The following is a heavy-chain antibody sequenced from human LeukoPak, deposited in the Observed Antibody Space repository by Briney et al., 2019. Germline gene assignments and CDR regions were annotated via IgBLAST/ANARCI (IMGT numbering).Heavy chain of an antibody. CDR3: ASSVGYSYVDAFDI. CDR2: IIPIFGTA. D-gene: IGHD5-18*01. V-gene: IGHV1-69*13. Sequence: SVKVSCKASGGTFSSYAISWVRQAPGQGLEWMGGIIPIFGTANYALKFQGRVTITADESTSTAYMELSSLRSEDTAVYYCASSVGYSYVDAFDIWGQGTMVTVSS. J-gene: IGHJ3*02. CDR1: GGTFSSYA.